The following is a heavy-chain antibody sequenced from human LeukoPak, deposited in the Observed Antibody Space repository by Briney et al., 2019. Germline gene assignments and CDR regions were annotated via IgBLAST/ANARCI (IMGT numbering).Heavy chain of an antibody. CDR2: ISGSGNST. J-gene: IGHJ4*02. CDR1: GFTFSNYG. D-gene: IGHD6-13*01. Sequence: WGVLRLSCAASGFTFSNYGMSWVRQAPGKGLEWVSAISGSGNSTYYADSVKGRFTISRHNSKNTLYLQMNSLRAEDTAVYYCARSEWSSSSWLNYWGQGTLVTVSS. V-gene: IGHV3-23*01. CDR3: ARSEWSSSSWLNY.